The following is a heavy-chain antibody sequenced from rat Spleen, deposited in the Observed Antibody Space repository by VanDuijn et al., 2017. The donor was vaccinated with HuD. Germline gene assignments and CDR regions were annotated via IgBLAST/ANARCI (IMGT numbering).Heavy chain of an antibody. V-gene: IGHV5-20*01. CDR3: TTDTFYDGTYYPGGFDY. CDR2: ISYDGSSS. D-gene: IGHD1-12*02. Sequence: EVQLVESGGGLVQPGRSMKLSCAASGLSFSNYDMAWVRQAPTKGLEWVASISYDGSSSYYGDSVKGRFTISRDTAQNTLYLQLDSLRSEDTATYYCTTDTFYDGTYYPGGFDYWGQGVMVTVSS. J-gene: IGHJ2*01. CDR1: GLSFSNYD.